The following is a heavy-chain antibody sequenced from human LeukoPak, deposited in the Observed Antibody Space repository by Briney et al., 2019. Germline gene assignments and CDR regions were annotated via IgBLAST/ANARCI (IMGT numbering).Heavy chain of an antibody. CDR1: GYTFTSYD. CDR2: MNPNSGNK. D-gene: IGHD3/OR15-3a*01. CDR3: ARALSWTTESYYYMDV. V-gene: IGHV1-8*01. J-gene: IGHJ6*03. Sequence: ASVKVSCKATGYTFTSYDINWVRQATGQGLEWMGWMNPNSGNKGYARKFQGRVTMTKNTSITTAYMELNSLISEDTAVYYCARALSWTTESYYYMDVWGKGTTVIVSS.